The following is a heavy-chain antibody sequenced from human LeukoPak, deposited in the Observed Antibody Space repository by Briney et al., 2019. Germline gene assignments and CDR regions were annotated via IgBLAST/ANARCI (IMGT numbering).Heavy chain of an antibody. J-gene: IGHJ4*02. Sequence: ASVKVSCKAFGYTFTSNYMHWVRQAPGQGPEWMGVISPSGGSTTYAQKFQGRVTLTRDMSTSTDYLELSSLRAEDTAVFYCAREGLMTTLHNWGQGTLVTVSS. D-gene: IGHD4-11*01. CDR1: GYTFTSNY. CDR2: ISPSGGST. V-gene: IGHV1-46*01. CDR3: AREGLMTTLHN.